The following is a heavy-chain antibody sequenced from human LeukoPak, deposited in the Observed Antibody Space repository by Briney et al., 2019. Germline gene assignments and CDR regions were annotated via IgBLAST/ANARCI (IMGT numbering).Heavy chain of an antibody. J-gene: IGHJ5*02. CDR1: GDSITSGNYY. CDR2: VFFSGRA. CDR3: AGARTHYYDSSGLNWFDR. D-gene: IGHD3-22*01. V-gene: IGHV4-31*03. Sequence: SQTLCLTCTVSGDSITSGNYYWGWVRQLPGMGLEWIGNVFFSGRAYPNPSLKSRAILSVDTSKKQFSLRLSSLTAAATAVYFCAGARTHYYDSSGLNWFDRWGQGTLVTVSS.